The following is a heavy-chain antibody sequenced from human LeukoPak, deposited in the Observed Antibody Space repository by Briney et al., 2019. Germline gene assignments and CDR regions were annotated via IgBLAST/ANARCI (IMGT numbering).Heavy chain of an antibody. V-gene: IGHV4-61*02. CDR2: IYISGST. CDR3: AGAPYISGWDSPVPFDY. D-gene: IGHD6-19*01. Sequence: PSETLSLTCTVSGGSISSDSYCWSWIRQPAGKGLEWIGRIYISGSTNYNPSLRSRVTISVDTSKNQFSLKLSSVTAADTAAYYCAGAPYISGWDSPVPFDYWGQGTLVTVSS. CDR1: GGSISSDSYC. J-gene: IGHJ4*02.